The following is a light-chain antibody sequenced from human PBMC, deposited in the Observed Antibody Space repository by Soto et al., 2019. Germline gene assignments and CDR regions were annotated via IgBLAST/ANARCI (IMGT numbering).Light chain of an antibody. V-gene: IGKV1-5*01. Sequence: DIQMTQSPSTLSASVGDRVTITCRASQSISSWLAWYQQKPGKAPKXMIYDASSLESGVPARFTASGSGTEFTLTISSLQSEDFAVYYCQQYNTWPRTFGQGTKVDIK. CDR1: QSISSW. CDR2: DAS. J-gene: IGKJ1*01. CDR3: QQYNTWPRT.